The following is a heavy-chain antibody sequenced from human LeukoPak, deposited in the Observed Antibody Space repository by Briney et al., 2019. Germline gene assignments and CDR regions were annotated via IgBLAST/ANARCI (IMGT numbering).Heavy chain of an antibody. CDR2: LIGSSGST. CDR3: AKGAYDYIEIAYFDS. Sequence: GGSLRLSCAASGFTSANYAMNWVRQAPGKGLEWVSVLIGSSGSTDYADSVKGRFTISRDISKNTLFLQLNSLRAEDTAIYYCAKGAYDYIEIAYFDSWGQGTLVTVSS. CDR1: GFTSANYA. D-gene: IGHD5-12*01. J-gene: IGHJ4*02. V-gene: IGHV3-23*01.